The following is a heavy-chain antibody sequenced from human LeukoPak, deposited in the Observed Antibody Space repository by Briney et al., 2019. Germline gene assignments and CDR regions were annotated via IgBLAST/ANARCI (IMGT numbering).Heavy chain of an antibody. D-gene: IGHD3-10*01. CDR2: IHYTGST. J-gene: IGHJ5*02. V-gene: IGHV4-59*01. CDR3: ARGGYYGSGNDFRFDP. CDR1: GGSISSYY. Sequence: PETLSLTCTVSGGSISSYYWSWIRQSPGKGLECIGYIHYTGSTNYNPSLKSRVTISVETSKNQFSLKLKSVTAADTAVYYCARGGYYGSGNDFRFDPWGQGTLVTVSS.